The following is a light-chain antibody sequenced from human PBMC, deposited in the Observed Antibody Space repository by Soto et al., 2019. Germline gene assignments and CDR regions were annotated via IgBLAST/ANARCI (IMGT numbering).Light chain of an antibody. CDR3: QQYHTTAPT. Sequence: DIVMTQSPDSLAVSLGERATINCKSSQSVLYSANNKNYFAWYQQKPGQPPKLLIHWASTRESGVPDRFSGSGSGTDFTLTISSLQAEDVAVYYCQQYHTTAPTFGGGTKVEIK. V-gene: IGKV4-1*01. J-gene: IGKJ4*01. CDR2: WAS. CDR1: QSVLYSANNKNY.